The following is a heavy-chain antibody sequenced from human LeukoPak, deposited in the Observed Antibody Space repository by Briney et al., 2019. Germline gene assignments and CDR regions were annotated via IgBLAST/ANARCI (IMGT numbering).Heavy chain of an antibody. V-gene: IGHV3-48*04. J-gene: IGHJ4*02. D-gene: IGHD1-26*01. CDR3: AREKSGSNAAFDY. Sequence: PGGSLRLSCAASGFTFSSFSMNWVRQAPGKGLEWVSFITGSSSTIYYADSVKGRFTISRDNAKNSVYLQMNSLRAEDTAVYYCAREKSGSNAAFDYWGQGTLVTVSS. CDR1: GFTFSSFS. CDR2: ITGSSSTI.